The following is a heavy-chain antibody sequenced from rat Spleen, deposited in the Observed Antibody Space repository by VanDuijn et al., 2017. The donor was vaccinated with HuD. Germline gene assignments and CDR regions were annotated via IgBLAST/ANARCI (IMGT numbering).Heavy chain of an antibody. CDR2: IRTGGNT. CDR3: ARVSFYYYSGGYVMDA. J-gene: IGHJ4*01. D-gene: IGHD1-1*01. Sequence: QVQLRESGPGLVQPSETLSLTCTVSGFSLSSYGVIWVRQPPGKGLEWMGVIRTGGNTEYNSLLKSRLSISRDTSKSQVFLKMNSLQTEDTATYYCARVSFYYYSGGYVMDAWGQGASVTVSS. CDR1: GFSLSSYG. V-gene: IGHV2-13*01.